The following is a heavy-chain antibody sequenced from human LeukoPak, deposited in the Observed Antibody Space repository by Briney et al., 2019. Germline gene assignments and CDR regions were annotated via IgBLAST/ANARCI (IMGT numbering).Heavy chain of an antibody. D-gene: IGHD6-13*01. CDR2: ISGSGGST. V-gene: IGHV3-23*01. J-gene: IGHJ5*02. Sequence: PGGSLRLSCAASGLTFSSYAMSWVRQAPGKGLEWVSAISGSGGSTYYADSVKGRFTISRDNSKNTLYLQMNSLRAEDTAVYYCAKDLTAAAGRKNSWFDPWGQGTLVTVSS. CDR1: GLTFSSYA. CDR3: AKDLTAAAGRKNSWFDP.